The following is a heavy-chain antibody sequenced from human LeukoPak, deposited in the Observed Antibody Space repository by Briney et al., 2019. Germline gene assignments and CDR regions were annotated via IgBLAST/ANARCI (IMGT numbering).Heavy chain of an antibody. CDR1: SESSGGDD. D-gene: IGHD3-16*01. V-gene: IGHV4-34*01. CDR3: ARDGGTRLGFDP. J-gene: IGHJ5*02. CDR2: VSPGGST. Sequence: ASETLSLTCAMHSESSGGDDWTWIRQPPGKGLEWIGEVSPGGSTRYNPSLRSRVTISLDTSRSRFSLRLSSVTAADTGVYYCARDGGTRLGFDPWGQGTLVTVSS.